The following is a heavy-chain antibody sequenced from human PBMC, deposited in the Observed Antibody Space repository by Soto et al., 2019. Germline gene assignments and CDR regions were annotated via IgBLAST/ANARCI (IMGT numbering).Heavy chain of an antibody. CDR1: GFTFSSYS. CDR2: ISSSSSTI. D-gene: IGHD3-3*01. Sequence: GGSLRLSCAASGFTFSSYSMNWVRQAPGKGLEWVSYISSSSSTIYYADSVKGRFTISRDNAKNSLYLQMNSLRAEDTAVYYCARDSIFYPHGVFGVVMPFDYWGQGTLVTVSS. J-gene: IGHJ4*02. V-gene: IGHV3-48*01. CDR3: ARDSIFYPHGVFGVVMPFDY.